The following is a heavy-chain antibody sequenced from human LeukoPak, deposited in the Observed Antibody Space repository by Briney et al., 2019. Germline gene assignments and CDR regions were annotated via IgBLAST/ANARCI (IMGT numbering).Heavy chain of an antibody. V-gene: IGHV4-34*01. J-gene: IGHJ4*02. CDR1: GGSFSGYY. CDR3: ARQAMVRGVDY. CDR2: INHSGST. Sequence: KPSETLSLTCAVYGGSFSGYYWSWIRQPPGKGLEWIGEINHSGSTNYNPSLKSRVTISVDTSKNQFSLKLSSVTAADTAVYYCARQAMVRGVDYWGQGTLVTVSS. D-gene: IGHD3-10*01.